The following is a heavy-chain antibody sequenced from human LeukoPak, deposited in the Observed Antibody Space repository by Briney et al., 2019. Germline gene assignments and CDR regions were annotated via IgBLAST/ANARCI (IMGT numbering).Heavy chain of an antibody. D-gene: IGHD6-13*01. V-gene: IGHV4-39*01. Sequence: SETLSLTCTVSGGSISSGSYWWGWIRQPPGKGLEWIGSIYYSGSTYYNPSLKSRVTISVDTSKNQFSLKLSSVTATTTPVYYCAECTLISSAGFDYWGQGTLLTVSS. CDR2: IYYSGST. CDR3: AECTLISSAGFDY. J-gene: IGHJ4*02. CDR1: GGSISSGSYW.